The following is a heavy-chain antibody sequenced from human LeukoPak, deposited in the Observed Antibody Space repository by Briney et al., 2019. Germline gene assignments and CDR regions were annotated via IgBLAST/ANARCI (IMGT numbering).Heavy chain of an antibody. CDR1: GFTFQTFG. CDR3: ARDGY. CDR2: IRYDGSNK. J-gene: IGHJ4*02. Sequence: GGSLRLSCAVSGFTFQTFGMHWVRQAPGKGLEWVAFIRYDGSNKYYADSVKGRFTISRDNAKNSLYLQMNSLRAEDTAVYYCARDGYWGQGTLVTVSS. V-gene: IGHV3-30*02.